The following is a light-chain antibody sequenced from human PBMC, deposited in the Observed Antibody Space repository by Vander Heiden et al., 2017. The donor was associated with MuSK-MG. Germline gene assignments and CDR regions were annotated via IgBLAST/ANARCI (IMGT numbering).Light chain of an antibody. CDR2: GAS. Sequence: EIVMTQSPATLSVSPGERATLSCRASQIVGSNLAWYQQKPGQAPRLLIYGASTRATGIPARFSGSGSGTDFSLTLSSLQSEDFALYYCQQYNNWPYTFGQGTKLEIK. CDR3: QQYNNWPYT. CDR1: QIVGSN. J-gene: IGKJ2*01. V-gene: IGKV3-15*01.